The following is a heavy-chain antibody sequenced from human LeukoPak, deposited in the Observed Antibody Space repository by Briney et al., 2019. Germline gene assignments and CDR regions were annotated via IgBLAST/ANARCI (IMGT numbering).Heavy chain of an antibody. J-gene: IGHJ1*01. CDR1: GFTFSSYG. V-gene: IGHV3-30*02. CDR3: PKNTVSESGPPEYLKH. CDR2: IRYDGSNK. Sequence: GGSLRLSCAASGFTFSSYGMHWVRQAPGKGLERVAFIRYDGSNKYYADSVKGRFTISRDNSKNTLYLQMTSLRAEDTALYYCPKNTVSESGPPEYLKHWGQGNLVTVSS. D-gene: IGHD4-17*01.